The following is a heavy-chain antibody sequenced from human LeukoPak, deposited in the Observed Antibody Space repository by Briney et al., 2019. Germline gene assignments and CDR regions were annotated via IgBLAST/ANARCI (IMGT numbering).Heavy chain of an antibody. Sequence: SETLSLTCAVYGGSFSGYYWSWIRQPPGKGLEWIGEINHSGSTNYNPSLKSRVTISVDTSKNQFSLKLSSVTAADTAVYYCASSTYDFWSGYSWYYYGMDVWGQGTTVTVSS. CDR1: GGSFSGYY. J-gene: IGHJ6*02. CDR3: ASSTYDFWSGYSWYYYGMDV. CDR2: INHSGST. D-gene: IGHD3-3*01. V-gene: IGHV4-34*01.